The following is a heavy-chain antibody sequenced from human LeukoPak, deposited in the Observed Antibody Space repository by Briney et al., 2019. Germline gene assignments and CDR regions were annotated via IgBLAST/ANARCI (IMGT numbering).Heavy chain of an antibody. D-gene: IGHD2-2*02. CDR2: INHSGST. J-gene: IGHJ6*02. Sequence: SETLSLTCAVYGGSFSGYYWSWIRQPPGKGLEWIGEINHSGSTNYNPSLKSRVTISVDTSKNQFSLKLSSVTAADTAVYYCAGRYCSSTSCYTDYYGMDVWGQGTTVTVSS. V-gene: IGHV4-34*01. CDR1: GGSFSGYY. CDR3: AGRYCSSTSCYTDYYGMDV.